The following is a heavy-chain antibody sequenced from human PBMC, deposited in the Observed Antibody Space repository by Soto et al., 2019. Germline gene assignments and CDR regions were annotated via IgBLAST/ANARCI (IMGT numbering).Heavy chain of an antibody. CDR2: ISWNSGSI. J-gene: IGHJ4*02. D-gene: IGHD5-18*01. CDR3: ARGNNYEGVYPFDY. Sequence: EVQLVESGGGLVQPGRSLRLSCAASGFTFHDYAMHWVRQAPGKGLEWVSGISWNSGSIDYADSVKGRFTISRDNAKNSLYLQMNSLRIEDTALYYCARGNNYEGVYPFDYWGQGILVTVSS. CDR1: GFTFHDYA. V-gene: IGHV3-9*01.